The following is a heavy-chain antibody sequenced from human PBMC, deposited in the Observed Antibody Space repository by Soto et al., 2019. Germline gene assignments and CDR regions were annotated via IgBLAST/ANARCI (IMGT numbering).Heavy chain of an antibody. Sequence: QITLKESGPTLVKPTQTLTLTCTFSGFSLSTSGVSVGWVRQPPGRALEWLALIYWDDDKHYSPSLKSRLTITRDTSNNHVVLTMTSMDSVATATYYCAHRTGYGALFDYWGQGTLVTVSS. J-gene: IGHJ4*02. D-gene: IGHD4-17*01. CDR1: GFSLSTSGVS. V-gene: IGHV2-5*02. CDR3: AHRTGYGALFDY. CDR2: IYWDDDK.